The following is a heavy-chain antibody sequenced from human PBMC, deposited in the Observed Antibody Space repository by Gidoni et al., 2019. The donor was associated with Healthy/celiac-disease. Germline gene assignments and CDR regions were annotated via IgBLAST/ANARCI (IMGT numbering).Heavy chain of an antibody. J-gene: IGHJ5*02. CDR3: ARRRGHTIFGVVIGGWFDP. D-gene: IGHD3-3*01. V-gene: IGHV4-38-2*01. CDR2: IYHSGST. CDR1: GSSLSIGYY. Sequence: QVQLQESGPGLVKPSEPLSLTCAFSGSSLSIGYYWGWIRQPPGKGLEWIGSIYHSGSTYYNPSLKSRVTISVDTSKNQFSLKLSSVTAADTAVYYCARRRGHTIFGVVIGGWFDPWGQGTLVTVSS.